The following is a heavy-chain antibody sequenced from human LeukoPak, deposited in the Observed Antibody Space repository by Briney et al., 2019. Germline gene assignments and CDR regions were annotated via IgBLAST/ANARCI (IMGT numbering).Heavy chain of an antibody. D-gene: IGHD1-26*01. CDR3: ARSRVSGSYLDYHSGMDV. CDR2: VSFSGTT. Sequence: SETLSLTCTVSGGSISIYYWSWIRQPPGKGLEWIGYVSFSGTTKYSPSLNNRVTISRDTSQNQFFLRLNSVTAADTAVYFCARSRVSGSYLDYHSGMDVWGQGTTVIVSS. V-gene: IGHV4-59*12. J-gene: IGHJ6*02. CDR1: GGSISIYY.